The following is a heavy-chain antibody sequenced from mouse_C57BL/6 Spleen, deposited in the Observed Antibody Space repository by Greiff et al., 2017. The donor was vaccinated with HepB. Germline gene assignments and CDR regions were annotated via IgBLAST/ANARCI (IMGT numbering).Heavy chain of an antibody. Sequence: QVQLKESGAELVRPGASVTLSCKASGYTFTDYEMHWVKQTPVHGLEWIGAIDPETGGTAYNQKFKGKAILTADKSSSTAYMELRSLTSEDSAVYYCTRLGWLPYYFDYWGQGTTLTVSS. CDR2: IDPETGGT. D-gene: IGHD2-3*01. CDR1: GYTFTDYE. V-gene: IGHV1-15*01. J-gene: IGHJ2*01. CDR3: TRLGWLPYYFDY.